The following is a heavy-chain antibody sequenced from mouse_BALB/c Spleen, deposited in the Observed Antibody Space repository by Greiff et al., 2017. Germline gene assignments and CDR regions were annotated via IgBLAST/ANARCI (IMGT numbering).Heavy chain of an antibody. D-gene: IGHD2-10*02. V-gene: IGHV1-5*01. CDR1: GYTFTSYW. J-gene: IGHJ1*01. CDR2: IYPGNSDT. Sequence: DVQLQESGTVLARPGASVKMSCKASGYTFTSYWMHWVKQRPGQGLEWIGAIYPGNSDTSYNQKFKGKAKLTAVTSTSTAYMELSSLTNEDSAVYYCTRGEYGNYPYWYFDVWGAGTTVTVSS. CDR3: TRGEYGNYPYWYFDV.